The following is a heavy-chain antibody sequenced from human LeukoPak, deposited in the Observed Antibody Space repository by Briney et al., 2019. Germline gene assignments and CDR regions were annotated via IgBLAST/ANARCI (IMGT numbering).Heavy chain of an antibody. CDR2: ISSSSSYI. CDR1: GFTFSSYT. Sequence: GGSLRLSCVGSGFTFSSYTMTWVRQAPGKGLEWVSSISSSSSYIYYADSVKGRFTISRDNAKNSLYLQMNSLRAEDAAVYYCARYSSGWYYFDYWGQGTPVTVSS. CDR3: ARYSSGWYYFDY. V-gene: IGHV3-21*01. D-gene: IGHD6-19*01. J-gene: IGHJ4*02.